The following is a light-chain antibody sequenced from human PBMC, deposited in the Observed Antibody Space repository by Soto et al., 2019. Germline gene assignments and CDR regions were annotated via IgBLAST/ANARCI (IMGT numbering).Light chain of an antibody. CDR3: QQADSIPLT. J-gene: IGKJ4*01. CDR2: AAS. CDR1: QDISKW. Sequence: IQMTQSPSFVSASVGDRVTITCRASQDISKWLAWYQQKPGRAPKILIFAASTLQRGVPSRFSGSGSGTDFTLTISSLQPEDSATYYRQQADSIPLTFGGGTKVDFK. V-gene: IGKV1-12*01.